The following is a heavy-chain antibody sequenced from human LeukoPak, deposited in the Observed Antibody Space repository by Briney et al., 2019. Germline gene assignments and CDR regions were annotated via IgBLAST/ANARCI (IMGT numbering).Heavy chain of an antibody. V-gene: IGHV1-2*02. CDR3: AIEFLLQRLVAGKSFDY. D-gene: IGHD6-19*01. Sequence: ASVKVSCKHPLDSPTVNNIHCGPQAPGKGLEWMGWINPNSGGRSYAQKFQGRVTVTRDTSISTAYMELSWLTYEDTAVCYCAIEFLLQRLVAGKSFDYWGQGTLVTVSS. CDR1: LDSPTVNN. CDR2: INPNSGGR. J-gene: IGHJ4*02.